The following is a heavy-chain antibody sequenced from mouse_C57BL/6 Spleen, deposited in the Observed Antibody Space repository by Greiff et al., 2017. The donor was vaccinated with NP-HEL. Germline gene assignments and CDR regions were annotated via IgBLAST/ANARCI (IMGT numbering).Heavy chain of an antibody. Sequence: QVQLQQSGAELVRPGASVTLSCKASGYTFTDYEMHWVKQTPVHGLEWIGAIDPETGGTAYNQKFKGKAILTADKSSSTAYMELRSLTSEDSAVYYCTRAYYSNYCYFDYWGQGTTLTVSS. V-gene: IGHV1-15*01. J-gene: IGHJ2*01. CDR3: TRAYYSNYCYFDY. CDR1: GYTFTDYE. D-gene: IGHD2-5*01. CDR2: IDPETGGT.